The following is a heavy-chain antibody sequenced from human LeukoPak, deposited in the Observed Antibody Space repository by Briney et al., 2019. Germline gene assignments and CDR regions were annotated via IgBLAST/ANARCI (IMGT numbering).Heavy chain of an antibody. V-gene: IGHV3-30*02. CDR2: IRFDGSNK. CDR1: GFTFSSYG. Sequence: PGGSLRLSCAASGFTFSSYGMHWVRQAPGKGLEWLAFIRFDGSNKYYADSVKGRFTISRDNSKNTLYLQMNSLRAEDTAVFYCAKDPSPLPVAKKGYYFDYWGQGTLVTVSS. D-gene: IGHD2-2*01. CDR3: AKDPSPLPVAKKGYYFDY. J-gene: IGHJ4*02.